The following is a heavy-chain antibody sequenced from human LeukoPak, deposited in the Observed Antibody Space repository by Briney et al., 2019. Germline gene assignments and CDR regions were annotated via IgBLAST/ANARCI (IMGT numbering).Heavy chain of an antibody. J-gene: IGHJ4*02. CDR3: ARGDGYNFFDY. CDR2: FYVGGAT. CDR1: GFTFSSYA. Sequence: GGSLRLSCAASGFTFSSYAMSWVRQAPGKGLEWVSVFYVGGATYYADSVKGRFTISRDNSENTLYLQMKSLRAEDTAVYYCARGDGYNFFDYWGQGTLVTVSS. D-gene: IGHD5-24*01. V-gene: IGHV3-23*03.